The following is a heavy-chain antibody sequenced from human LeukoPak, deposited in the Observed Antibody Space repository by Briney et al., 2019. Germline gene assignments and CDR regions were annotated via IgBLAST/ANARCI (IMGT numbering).Heavy chain of an antibody. Sequence: GESLKISCKGSGYSFTSYWIGWVRQMPGKGLEWMGIVYPGDSDTRYSPSFQGQVTISADKSISTAYLQWSSLKASDTAMYYCARLVETYYDFWSGYPAGYMDVWGKGTTVTVSS. D-gene: IGHD3-3*01. J-gene: IGHJ6*03. CDR2: VYPGDSDT. CDR1: GYSFTSYW. CDR3: ARLVETYYDFWSGYPAGYMDV. V-gene: IGHV5-51*01.